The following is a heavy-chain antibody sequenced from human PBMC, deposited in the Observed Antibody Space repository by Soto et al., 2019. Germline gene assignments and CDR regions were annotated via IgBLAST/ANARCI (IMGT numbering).Heavy chain of an antibody. CDR1: GYTFTSYG. D-gene: IGHD7-27*01. V-gene: IGHV1-18*01. CDR2: ISAYNGNT. Sequence: QVQLVQSGAEVKKPGASVKVSCKASGYTFTSYGISWVRQAPGQGLEWMGWISAYNGNTKYAQKLQGRVSMTTDTCASTAYMEVRSLRSDDTAVYYCASYLGDQIVGYWGQGTLVTVSS. CDR3: ASYLGDQIVGY. J-gene: IGHJ4*02.